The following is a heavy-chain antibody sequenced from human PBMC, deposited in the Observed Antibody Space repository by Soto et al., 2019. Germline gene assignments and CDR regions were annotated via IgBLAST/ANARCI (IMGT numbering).Heavy chain of an antibody. CDR3: ARSHGRSTSLEIYYSYYYAMAV. CDR1: GGTLGIYA. Sequence: QVQLVQSGAEVKKPGSSVKVSCKASGGTLGIYAISWVRQAPGQGREWMGGIIPIPGKASYPQKFQGRVTIAADESRSTAFMELSSLRSEETAVYYRARSHGRSTSLEIYYSYYYAMAVWGPGTTVTVSS. CDR2: IIPIPGKA. D-gene: IGHD2-2*01. J-gene: IGHJ6*02. V-gene: IGHV1-69*01.